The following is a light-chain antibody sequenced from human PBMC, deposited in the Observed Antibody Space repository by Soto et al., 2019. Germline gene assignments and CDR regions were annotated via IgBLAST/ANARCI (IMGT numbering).Light chain of an antibody. CDR2: GAS. V-gene: IGKV3-15*01. CDR1: QSVSSS. CDR3: QQYSASPRT. J-gene: IGKJ1*01. Sequence: EIVMTQSPATLSVSPGERASLSCRASQSVSSSLAWYQQKPGQAPRLLIYGASTRATGIPARFSGSGSGTEFTLTISSLQSEDFAVYYCQQYSASPRTFGQGTKVDIK.